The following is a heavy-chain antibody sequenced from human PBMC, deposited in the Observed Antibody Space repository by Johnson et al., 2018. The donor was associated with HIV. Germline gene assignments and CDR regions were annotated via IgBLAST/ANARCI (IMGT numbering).Heavy chain of an antibody. CDR3: ARGEAADGAFDI. D-gene: IGHD6-13*01. CDR1: GFTFSNYA. Sequence: QVQLVESGGGVVRPGGSLRLSCAASGFTFSNYAMHWVRQSPDKGLEWVALISYDGSNKYYADSVKGRFTISRDNSKNTLYLQMNSLRAEDTAVYYCARGEAADGAFDIWGQGTMVTVSS. J-gene: IGHJ3*02. CDR2: ISYDGSNK. V-gene: IGHV3-30*04.